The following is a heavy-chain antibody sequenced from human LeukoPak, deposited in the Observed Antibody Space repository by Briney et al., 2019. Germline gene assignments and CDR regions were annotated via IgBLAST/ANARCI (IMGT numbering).Heavy chain of an antibody. V-gene: IGHV4-59*01. CDR3: ARYSYSSGLYYFDY. D-gene: IGHD6-19*01. CDR1: GGPISSYY. Sequence: SETLSLTCTVSGGPISSYYWSWIRQPTGMGLEWIGYMYYSGYTNYNPSLKSRVTTPVDMSKNQFSLKLNSVTAADTAVYYCARYSYSSGLYYFDYWGQGTLVTVSS. J-gene: IGHJ4*02. CDR2: MYYSGYT.